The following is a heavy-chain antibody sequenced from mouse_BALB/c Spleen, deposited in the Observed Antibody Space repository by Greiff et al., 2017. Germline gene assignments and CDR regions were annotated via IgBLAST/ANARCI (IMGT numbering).Heavy chain of an antibody. V-gene: IGHV1-14*01. Sequence: SELCLLKPGPSVRIPSKPSGSHFPTYVMHWVKQKLGQGLEWIGYINPYNDGTKYNEKFKGRSTLTPDKSSSTAYMELSSLTTEDSAVYYCARSRGYWGQGTTLTVSS. CDR3: ARSRGY. CDR2: INPYNDGT. J-gene: IGHJ2*01. CDR1: GSHFPTYV.